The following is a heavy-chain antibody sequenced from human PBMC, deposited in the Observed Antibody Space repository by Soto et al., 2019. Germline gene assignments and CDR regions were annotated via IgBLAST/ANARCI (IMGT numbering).Heavy chain of an antibody. CDR2: IYYSGST. CDR1: GGSISSSY. V-gene: IGHV4-59*06. D-gene: IGHD2-2*01. J-gene: IGHJ6*04. CDR3: ARGGDFVLVPAAMDYYYYGRDV. Sequence: SETLSLTCTVSGGSISSSYWSWIRQPPGKGLEWIGYIYYSGSTYYNPSLKSRVTISVDTSKNQFSLKLSSVTAADTAVYYCARGGDFVLVPAAMDYYYYGRDVWGKGPTVTVSS.